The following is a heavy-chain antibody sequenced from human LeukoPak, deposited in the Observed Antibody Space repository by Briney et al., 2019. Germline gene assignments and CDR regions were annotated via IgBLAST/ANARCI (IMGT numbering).Heavy chain of an antibody. CDR1: GFTVSSNY. J-gene: IGHJ4*02. D-gene: IGHD3-22*01. CDR2: IYSGGST. V-gene: IGHV3-53*01. CDR3: AKDRTYYSDFSAYYFSPPLQEY. Sequence: PGGSLRLSCAASGFTVSSNYMSWVRQAPGKGLEWVSVIYSGGSTYYADSVKGRFTISRDNSKNTLYLQMNSLRAEDTAVYYCAKDRTYYSDFSAYYFSPPLQEYWGQGTLVTVSS.